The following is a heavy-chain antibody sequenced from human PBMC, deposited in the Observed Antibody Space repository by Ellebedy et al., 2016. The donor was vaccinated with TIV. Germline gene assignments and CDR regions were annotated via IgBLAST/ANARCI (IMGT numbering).Heavy chain of an antibody. CDR2: ISGSGGST. V-gene: IGHV3-23*01. CDR1: GFTFSSYA. D-gene: IGHD6-13*01. CDR3: AKVGGKAAAGTGTFHFDY. J-gene: IGHJ4*02. Sequence: GESPKISCAASGFTFSSYAMSWVRQAPGKGLEWVSAISGSGGSTYYADSVKGRFTISRDNSKNTLYLQMNSLRAEDTAVYYCAKVGGKAAAGTGTFHFDYWGQGTLVTVSS.